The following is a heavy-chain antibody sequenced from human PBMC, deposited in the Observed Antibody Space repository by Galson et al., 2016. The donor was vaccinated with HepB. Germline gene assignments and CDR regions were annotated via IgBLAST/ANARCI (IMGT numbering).Heavy chain of an antibody. CDR3: VKDLSGSWSFDY. V-gene: IGHV3-64D*06. CDR2: IATDGGWT. Sequence: SLRLSCAASGFTFSNYVMHWIRQAPGKGLEYVSSIATDGGWTNSANSVKGRFTISRDNSKSTLDLQMNSLRPEDTALYYCVKDLSGSWSFDYWGQGTLVIVSS. D-gene: IGHD1-26*01. CDR1: GFTFSNYV. J-gene: IGHJ4*02.